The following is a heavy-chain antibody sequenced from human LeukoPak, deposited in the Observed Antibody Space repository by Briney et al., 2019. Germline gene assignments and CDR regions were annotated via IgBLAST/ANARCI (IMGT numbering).Heavy chain of an antibody. CDR3: AREVHYGDQTFDY. CDR1: GFSFDFDDYA. D-gene: IGHD4-17*01. J-gene: IGHJ4*02. Sequence: GGSLRLSCTASGFSFDFDDYAMSWVRQVPGKGLEWVSGINWNGGSTGYADSVKGRFTISRDNAKNSLFLQMNSLRAEDTAVYYCAREVHYGDQTFDYWGQGTLVTVSS. V-gene: IGHV3-20*04. CDR2: INWNGGST.